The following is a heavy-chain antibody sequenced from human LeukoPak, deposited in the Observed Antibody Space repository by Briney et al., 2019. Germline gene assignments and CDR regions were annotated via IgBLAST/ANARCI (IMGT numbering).Heavy chain of an antibody. CDR3: ARGGRDGYSSADF. CDR2: ISYDESSK. V-gene: IGHV3-30-3*01. CDR1: GFTFSYYA. J-gene: IGHJ4*02. Sequence: GGSLRLSCAASGFTFSYYAMHWVRQAPGKGLEWVAAISYDESSKYYADSVKGRFTISRDNPKNTLYLQLNSLRAEDTAVYYCARGGRDGYSSADFWGQGTLVTVSS. D-gene: IGHD5-24*01.